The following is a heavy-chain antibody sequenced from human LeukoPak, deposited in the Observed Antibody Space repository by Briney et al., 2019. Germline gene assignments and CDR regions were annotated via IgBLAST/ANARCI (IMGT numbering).Heavy chain of an antibody. V-gene: IGHV3-20*04. CDR1: GFTLSSYA. J-gene: IGHJ5*02. Sequence: GGSLRLSCVVSGFTLSSYAMNWVRQAPGKGLEGVSGINWNGGSTGYADSVKGRFTISRNNAKNSLYLQMNSLRAEDTALYYCARDLYSSSSWFDPWGQGTLVTVSS. CDR2: INWNGGST. CDR3: ARDLYSSSSWFDP. D-gene: IGHD6-6*01.